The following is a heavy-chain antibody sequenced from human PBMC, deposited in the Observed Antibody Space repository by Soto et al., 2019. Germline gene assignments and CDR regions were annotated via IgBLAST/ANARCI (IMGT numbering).Heavy chain of an antibody. D-gene: IGHD5-12*01. J-gene: IGHJ4*02. CDR2: ITSRSDYI. CDR3: AIIDGYTYPNDY. V-gene: IGHV3-21*02. Sequence: EVQLVESGGGLVKPGGSLRLSCAASGFTFSAYSMSWVRQAPGKGLEWVSSITSRSDYIYYADSLKGRFTISRDNTKNSLYLQMHSLIAEDTAFYYCAIIDGYTYPNDYWGQGTLVTVSS. CDR1: GFTFSAYS.